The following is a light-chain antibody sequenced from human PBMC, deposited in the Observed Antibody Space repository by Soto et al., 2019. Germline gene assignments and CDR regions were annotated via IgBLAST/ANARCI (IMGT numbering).Light chain of an antibody. CDR3: SSHAGSNNPFV. V-gene: IGLV2-8*01. J-gene: IGLJ1*01. CDR1: SSDVGGYNY. Sequence: QSALTQPPSASGSPGQSVTISCTGTSSDVGGYNYVSWYQQHPGKDPKVMIYDVGKRPSGVPDRFSGSKSGNTASLTVSGLQAEDEADYYFSSHAGSNNPFVFGTGTKLTVL. CDR2: DVG.